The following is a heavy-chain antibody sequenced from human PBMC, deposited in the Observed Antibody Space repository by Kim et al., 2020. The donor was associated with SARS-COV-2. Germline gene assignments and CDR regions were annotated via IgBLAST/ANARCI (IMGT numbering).Heavy chain of an antibody. V-gene: IGHV1-69*13. CDR2: IIPIFGTA. D-gene: IGHD3-9*01. Sequence: SVKVSCKASGGTFSSYAISWVRQAPGQGLEWMGGIIPIFGTANYAQKFQGRVTITADEYTSTAYMELSSLRSEDTAVYYCARDLFPLTGYGDYYYYYGMDVWGQGTTVTVSS. CDR1: GGTFSSYA. CDR3: ARDLFPLTGYGDYYYYYGMDV. J-gene: IGHJ6*02.